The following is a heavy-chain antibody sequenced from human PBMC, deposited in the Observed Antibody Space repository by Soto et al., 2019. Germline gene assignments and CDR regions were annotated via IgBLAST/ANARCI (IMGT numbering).Heavy chain of an antibody. V-gene: IGHV4-30-4*08. D-gene: IGHD2-21*02. CDR1: GASISGDCYH. Sequence: QVQLQQSGPGLVEPSQTLSLTCTVSGASISGDCYHWTWIRQSPGKGLEWIGYVFHSGSVLYNPSLKSRLHISVDTSKNQFSLRLTSVTAADTAVYFCAREDDGGDRDYYGLDVWGQGTTVTVSS. J-gene: IGHJ6*02. CDR2: VFHSGSV. CDR3: AREDDGGDRDYYGLDV.